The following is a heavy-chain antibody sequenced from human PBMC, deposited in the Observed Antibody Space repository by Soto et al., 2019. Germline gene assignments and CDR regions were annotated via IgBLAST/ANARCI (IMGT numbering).Heavy chain of an antibody. CDR2: IIPLLNTP. J-gene: IGHJ6*04. V-gene: IGHV1-69*01. Sequence: SCGVCRVRFENYAGCWVQHYPTKGLEWMGVIIPLLNTPKYAPKFQDRVTITADASATIAYMELSSLRSEDTAVYDGARESSSPNYYYYGMDVRGKRTTVTVS. CDR1: RVRFENYA. D-gene: IGHD6-6*01. CDR3: ARESSSPNYYYYGMDV.